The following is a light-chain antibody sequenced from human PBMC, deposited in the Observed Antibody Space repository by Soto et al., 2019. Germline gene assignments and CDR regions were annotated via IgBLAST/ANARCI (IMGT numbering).Light chain of an antibody. CDR2: GNS. V-gene: IGLV1-40*01. Sequence: QSVLTQPPSVSGAPGQRVTISCTGSSSNIGAHYDVHWYQQLPGTAPKLLIYGNSNRPSGVPDRFSGSKSGTSASLAITGLQDEDEADYYCQSYDTSLSVYVFGTGTKLTVL. CDR3: QSYDTSLSVYV. J-gene: IGLJ1*01. CDR1: SSNIGAHYD.